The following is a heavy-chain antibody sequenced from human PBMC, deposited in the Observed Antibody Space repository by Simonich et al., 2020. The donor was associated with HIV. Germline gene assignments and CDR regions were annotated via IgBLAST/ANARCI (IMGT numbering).Heavy chain of an antibody. Sequence: QVQLQQWGAGLLKPSETLSLTCAVYGGSFSGYYWSWIRQPPGKGLGWIGEINHRGSTNYNPSLKSRVTISVDTSKNQFSLKLSSVTAADTAVYYCARLAVVIGAFDIWGQGTMATVSS. D-gene: IGHD3-22*01. CDR3: ARLAVVIGAFDI. J-gene: IGHJ3*02. CDR2: INHRGST. V-gene: IGHV4-34*01. CDR1: GGSFSGYY.